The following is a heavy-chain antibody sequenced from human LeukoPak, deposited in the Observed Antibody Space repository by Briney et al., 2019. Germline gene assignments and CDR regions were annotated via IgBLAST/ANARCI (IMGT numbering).Heavy chain of an antibody. D-gene: IGHD3-10*01. Sequence: PSETLSLTCTVSGGSISSSSYYWGWIRQPPGKGRVWIGSIYYSGSTYYNPSLKSRVTISVDTSKNQFSLKLSSVTAADTAVYYCARQATVGRTGGLFDYWGQGTLVIVSS. CDR3: ARQATVGRTGGLFDY. V-gene: IGHV4-39*01. CDR2: IYYSGST. J-gene: IGHJ4*02. CDR1: GGSISSSSYY.